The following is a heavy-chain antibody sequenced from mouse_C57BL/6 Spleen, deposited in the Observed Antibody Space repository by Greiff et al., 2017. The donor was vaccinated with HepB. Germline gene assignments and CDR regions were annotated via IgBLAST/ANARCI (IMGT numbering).Heavy chain of an antibody. CDR2: IDPDTGGT. J-gene: IGHJ3*01. Sequence: VQLQEPGAELVRPGASVTLSCKASGYTFTDYEMHWVKQTPVHGLEWIGAIDPDTGGTAYNQKFKGKAILTADKSSSTAYMKLRNLASEDSAVYSYARKLGTWFAYWGQGTLVTVSA. D-gene: IGHD4-1*01. CDR1: GYTFTDYE. V-gene: IGHV1-15*01. CDR3: ARKLGTWFAY.